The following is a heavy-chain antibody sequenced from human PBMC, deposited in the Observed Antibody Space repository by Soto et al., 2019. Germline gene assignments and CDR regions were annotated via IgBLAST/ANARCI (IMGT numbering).Heavy chain of an antibody. J-gene: IGHJ4*02. CDR2: IKKDGSEK. V-gene: IGHV3-7*01. CDR1: EFSFSDYW. CDR3: ARRAAVVGLEY. Sequence: EVQLVESGGGFVQPGGSLRLSCSASEFSFSDYWMTWVRQAPGKGLEWVASIKKDGSEKSYVDSVKGRFTIYRDNAKNSLYLHMSSLRDEDTAVYYCARRAAVVGLEYWGQGALVTVSS. D-gene: IGHD6-13*01.